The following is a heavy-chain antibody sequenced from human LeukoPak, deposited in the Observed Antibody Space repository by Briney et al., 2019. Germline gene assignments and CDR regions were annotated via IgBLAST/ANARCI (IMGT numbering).Heavy chain of an antibody. CDR3: AKDLYYYDSSGYSA. CDR2: ISYDGSNK. Sequence: PGGSLRLSCAASGFTFSGYGMHWVRQAPGKGLEWVAVISYDGSNKYYADSVKGRFTISRDNSKNTLYLQMNSLRAEDTAVYYCAKDLYYYDSSGYSAWGQGTLVTVSS. D-gene: IGHD3-22*01. CDR1: GFTFSGYG. J-gene: IGHJ5*02. V-gene: IGHV3-30*18.